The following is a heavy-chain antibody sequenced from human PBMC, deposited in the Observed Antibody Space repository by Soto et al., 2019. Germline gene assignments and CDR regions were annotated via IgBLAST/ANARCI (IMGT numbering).Heavy chain of an antibody. J-gene: IGHJ4*02. V-gene: IGHV4-39*01. D-gene: IGHD4-4*01. CDR3: SRSLGPQVTGYVDSDYRWTIDQ. CDR2: IYSSENT. CDR1: GGSVSSSSYS. Sequence: PSETLSLTCTVSGGSVSSSSYSWGWIRQSPGKGLEWIGTIYSSENTYYKPSLLSRVTISVDTSKNEFSLRLSSVTAADTGVYFCSRSLGPQVTGYVDSDYRWTIDQWGQGTLVTVSS.